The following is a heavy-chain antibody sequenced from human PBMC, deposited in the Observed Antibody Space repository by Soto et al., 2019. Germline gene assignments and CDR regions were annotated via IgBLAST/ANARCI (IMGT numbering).Heavy chain of an antibody. CDR3: AREKVGTTFFDN. V-gene: IGHV4-38-2*02. J-gene: IGHJ4*02. CDR2: VYPSVSS. Sequence: SETLSLTCSVACFAISRGYYLSWVRQPPGNGLEGIGSVYPSVSSYHNPSLETLVKLSIDTSENYFTLNLSSVTAADTGLYYCAREKVGTTFFDNWGQGIQVTVSS. D-gene: IGHD1-1*01. CDR1: CFAISRGYY.